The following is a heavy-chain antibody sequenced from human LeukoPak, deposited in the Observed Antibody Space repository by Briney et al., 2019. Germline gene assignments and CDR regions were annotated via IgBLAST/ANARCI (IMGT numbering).Heavy chain of an antibody. CDR2: IRSKTSGGTT. V-gene: IGHV3-49*04. Sequence: PGGSLRLSCTASGFTFGDYSMSWVRQAPGKGLDWIGFIRSKTSGGTTEYAASVKGRFTILRDDSKSIAYLQINSLKTEDKAVYYCTRGDGSGSYWGQGTLVTVSS. CDR1: GFTFGDYS. D-gene: IGHD1-26*01. CDR3: TRGDGSGSY. J-gene: IGHJ4*02.